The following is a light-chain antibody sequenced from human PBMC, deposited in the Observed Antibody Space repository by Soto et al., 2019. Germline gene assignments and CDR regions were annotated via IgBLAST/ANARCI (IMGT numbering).Light chain of an antibody. J-gene: IGLJ1*01. CDR2: RNN. CDR3: AAWDDSLSGFYV. CDR1: SSNIGSNY. Sequence: QSVLTQPPSASGTPGQRVTISCSGSSSNIGSNYVYWYQQLPGTAPKLLIYRNNQRPSGVPDRFSGSKSGTSASLAISGLRSEDEAYYDCAAWDDSLSGFYVFGAGTKLTVL. V-gene: IGLV1-47*01.